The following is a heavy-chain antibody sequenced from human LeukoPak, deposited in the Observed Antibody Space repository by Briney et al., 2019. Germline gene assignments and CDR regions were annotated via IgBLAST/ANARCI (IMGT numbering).Heavy chain of an antibody. CDR2: IIPVFGTA. Sequence: PVKVSCKASGGTFSSYAISWVRQAPGQGLEWMGGIIPVFGTANYAQKFQGRVTITTDESTSTAYMELSSLRSEDTAVYYCAARDFSNRNRFDYWGQGTLVTVSS. CDR1: GGTFSSYA. CDR3: AARDFSNRNRFDY. V-gene: IGHV1-69*05. D-gene: IGHD1-14*01. J-gene: IGHJ4*02.